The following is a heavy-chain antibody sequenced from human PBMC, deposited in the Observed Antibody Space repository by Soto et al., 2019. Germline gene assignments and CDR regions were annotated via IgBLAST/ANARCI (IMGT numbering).Heavy chain of an antibody. D-gene: IGHD3-22*01. CDR3: ASQPGGYYYDSSGYYHPQKGNRFDP. Sequence: SETLSLTCTVSGGSISSSSYYWGWIRQPPGKGLEWIGSIYYSGSTYYNPSLKSRVTISVDTSKNQFSLKLSSVTAADTAVYYCASQPGGYYYDSSGYYHPQKGNRFDPWGQGTLVTVSS. J-gene: IGHJ5*02. CDR1: GGSISSSSYY. V-gene: IGHV4-39*01. CDR2: IYYSGST.